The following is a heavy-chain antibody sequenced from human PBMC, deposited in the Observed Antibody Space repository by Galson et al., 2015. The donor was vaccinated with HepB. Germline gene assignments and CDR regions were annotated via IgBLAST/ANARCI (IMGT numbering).Heavy chain of an antibody. D-gene: IGHD3-22*01. CDR1: GYTFTSYY. Sequence: SVKVSCKASGYTFTSYYMHWVRQAPGQGLEWMGIINPSGGSTGYAQKLQGRVTMTRDTSTSTVYMELSSLRSEDTAVYYCARETTVYDSSGYLDYWGQGTLVTVSS. CDR2: INPSGGST. V-gene: IGHV1-46*04. J-gene: IGHJ4*02. CDR3: ARETTVYDSSGYLDY.